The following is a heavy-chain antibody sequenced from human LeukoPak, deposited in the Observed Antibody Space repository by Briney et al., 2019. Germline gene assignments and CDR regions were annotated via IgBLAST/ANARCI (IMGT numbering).Heavy chain of an antibody. V-gene: IGHV4-39*07. D-gene: IGHD6-19*01. CDR2: IYYSGST. CDR3: ARDQNSSGWYRFFDP. J-gene: IGHJ5*02. CDR1: GGSISSSSYY. Sequence: SETLSLTCTVSGGSISSSSYYWGWIRQPPGKGLEWIGSIYYSGSTYYNPSLKSRVTISVDTSKNQFSLKLSSVTAADTAVYYCARDQNSSGWYRFFDPWGQGTLVTVSS.